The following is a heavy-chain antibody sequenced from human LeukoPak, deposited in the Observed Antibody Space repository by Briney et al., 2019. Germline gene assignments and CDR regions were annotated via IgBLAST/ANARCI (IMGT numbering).Heavy chain of an antibody. D-gene: IGHD6-19*01. CDR1: GFTFSGSA. CDR3: TRQGYSSGCFDY. J-gene: IGHJ4*02. Sequence: GGSLRLSCAASGFTFSGSAMHWVRQASGKGLEWVGRIRSKANSYATAYAAPVKGRFTISRDDSKNTAYLQMNSLKTEDTAVYYCTRQGYSSGCFDYWGQGTLVTVSS. CDR2: IRSKANSYAT. V-gene: IGHV3-73*01.